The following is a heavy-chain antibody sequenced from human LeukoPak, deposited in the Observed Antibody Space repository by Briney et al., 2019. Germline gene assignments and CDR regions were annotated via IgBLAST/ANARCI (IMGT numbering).Heavy chain of an antibody. J-gene: IGHJ4*02. CDR2: ISYDGSNK. V-gene: IGHV3-30*18. CDR3: AKDQDYGDYGGTAFDY. D-gene: IGHD4-17*01. Sequence: PGGSLRLSCAASGFTFSSYGMHWVRQAPGKGLEWVAVISYDGSNKYYADSVKGRFTISRDNSKNTLYLQMNSLRAEDTAVYYCAKDQDYGDYGGTAFDYWGQGTLVTVSS. CDR1: GFTFSSYG.